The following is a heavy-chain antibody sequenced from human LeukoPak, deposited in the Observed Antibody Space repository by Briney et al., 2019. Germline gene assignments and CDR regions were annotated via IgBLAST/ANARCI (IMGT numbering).Heavy chain of an antibody. Sequence: YPGGSLRLSCAASGFTFSSYEMNWVRQAPGKGLEWVSSISSGSSYIYYADSLKGRFTISRDNAKNSLYLQMNSLRADDTAVYYCARDCGGDCYSHYFDYWGQGTLVTVSS. CDR1: GFTFSSYE. V-gene: IGHV3-21*01. CDR2: ISSGSSYI. CDR3: ARDCGGDCYSHYFDY. D-gene: IGHD2-21*02. J-gene: IGHJ4*02.